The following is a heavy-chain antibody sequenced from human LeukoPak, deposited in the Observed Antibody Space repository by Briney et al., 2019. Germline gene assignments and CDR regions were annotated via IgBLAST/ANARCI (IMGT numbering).Heavy chain of an antibody. D-gene: IGHD4-17*01. CDR3: AGDYGDYYFDY. CDR1: GGSINSTSNY. CDR2: IYYSGST. J-gene: IGHJ4*02. Sequence: PSETLSLTCTVSGGSINSTSNYWGWIRQPPGKGLEWIGSIYYSGSTSYNPSLKSRVTISVDTSKNQFSLKLSSVTAADAAVYFCAGDYGDYYFDYWGQGTLVTVSS. V-gene: IGHV4-39*07.